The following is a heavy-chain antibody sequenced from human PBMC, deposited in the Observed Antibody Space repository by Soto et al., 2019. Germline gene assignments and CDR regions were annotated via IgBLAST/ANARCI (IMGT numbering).Heavy chain of an antibody. CDR3: ARGSHTVMGRNYYYGMDV. CDR1: GYTFTGYY. Sequence: ASVKVSCKASGYTFTGYYMHWVRQAPGQGLEWMAWINPNSGGTKYAQKFQGRVTMTRDTSISTAYMQVSRLRSDDTAIYYCARGSHTVMGRNYYYGMDVWGQGTTVTVSS. CDR2: INPNSGGT. J-gene: IGHJ6*02. V-gene: IGHV1-2*02. D-gene: IGHD5-18*01.